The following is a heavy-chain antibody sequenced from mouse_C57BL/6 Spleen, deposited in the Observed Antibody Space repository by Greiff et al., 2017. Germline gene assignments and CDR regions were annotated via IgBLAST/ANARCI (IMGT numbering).Heavy chain of an antibody. CDR1: GYTFTEYT. CDR2: FYPGSGSI. J-gene: IGHJ1*03. D-gene: IGHD1-1*01. Sequence: VQLQQSGAELVKPGASVKLSCKASGYTFTEYTIHWVKQRSGQGLEWIGWFYPGSGSIKYNEKFKDKATLTADKSSSTVYMELSRLTSEDSAVYFCARHERGNYYGSSYWYFDVWGTGTTVTVSS. CDR3: ARHERGNYYGSSYWYFDV. V-gene: IGHV1-62-2*01.